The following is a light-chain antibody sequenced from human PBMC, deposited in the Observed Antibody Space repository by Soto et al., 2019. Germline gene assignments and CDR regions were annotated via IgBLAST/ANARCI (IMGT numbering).Light chain of an antibody. J-gene: IGKJ4*01. CDR1: QSISSN. CDR3: QQYTYWPPLT. CDR2: AAS. Sequence: EILMTQSPATLSVSPGERATLSCRASQSISSNLAWYQQKPGQAPRLLIYAASTRATGIPARFSGSGSGTDFTLTISSLQSEGFAVYYCQQYTYWPPLTFGGGTKVEIK. V-gene: IGKV3D-15*01.